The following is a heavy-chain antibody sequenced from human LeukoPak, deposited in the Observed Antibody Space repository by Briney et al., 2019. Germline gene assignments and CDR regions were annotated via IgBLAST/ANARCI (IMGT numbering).Heavy chain of an antibody. CDR3: VKDMAVAVAGPLHPYYLDY. J-gene: IGHJ4*02. Sequence: GGSLRLSCDASGFNFDDSAMHWVRQPPGKGLEWVSGITSTGADKRYADAVKDRFTISRDNAKNSLYLQMDNLRPDDTVFYFCVKDMAVAVAGPLHPYYLDYWGQGALVTVSS. CDR1: GFNFDDSA. CDR2: ITSTGADK. V-gene: IGHV3-9*01. D-gene: IGHD6-19*01.